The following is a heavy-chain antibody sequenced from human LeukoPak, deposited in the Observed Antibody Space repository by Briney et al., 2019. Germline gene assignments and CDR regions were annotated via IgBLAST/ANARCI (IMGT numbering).Heavy chain of an antibody. J-gene: IGHJ5*02. CDR3: ARERLRFLEWLFNTRNWFDP. Sequence: ASVKVSCKASGYTFTSYYMHWVRQAPGQGLELMGIINPSGGSTSYAQKFQGRVTMTRDTSTSTVYMELSSLRSEDTAVYYCARERLRFLEWLFNTRNWFDPWGQGTLVTVSS. V-gene: IGHV1-46*01. CDR1: GYTFTSYY. CDR2: INPSGGST. D-gene: IGHD3-3*01.